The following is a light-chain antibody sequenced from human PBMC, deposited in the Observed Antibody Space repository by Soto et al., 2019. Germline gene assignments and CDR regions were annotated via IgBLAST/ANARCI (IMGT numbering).Light chain of an antibody. Sequence: QSALTQPASASRAPRQSVTISCTGTSSDGGGYNDVSWYHQHPGKALKLMIYEVSERQSGLPDRFSGSKSSKTASVTVFGLQVYDEVDYYCSSKVGSNDFVFGSGPKVTVL. CDR3: SSKVGSNDFV. CDR1: SSDGGGYND. CDR2: EVS. V-gene: IGLV2-8*01. J-gene: IGLJ1*01.